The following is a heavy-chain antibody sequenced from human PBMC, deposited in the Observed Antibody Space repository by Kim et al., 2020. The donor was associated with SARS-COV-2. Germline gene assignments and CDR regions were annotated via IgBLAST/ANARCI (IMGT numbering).Heavy chain of an antibody. CDR3: ARDVRTIDYGDPDYFDY. V-gene: IGHV3-7*01. CDR2: IKQDGSEK. Sequence: GGSLRLSCAASGFTFSSYWMSWVRQAPGKGLEWVANIKQDGSEKYYVDSVKGRFTISRDNAKNSLYLQMNSLRAEDTAVYYCARDVRTIDYGDPDYFDYWGQGTLVTVSS. D-gene: IGHD4-17*01. J-gene: IGHJ4*02. CDR1: GFTFSSYW.